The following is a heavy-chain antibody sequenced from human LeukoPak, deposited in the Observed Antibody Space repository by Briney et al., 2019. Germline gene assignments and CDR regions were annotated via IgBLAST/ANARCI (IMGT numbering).Heavy chain of an antibody. V-gene: IGHV3-23*01. CDR3: AKDQVGLLWFGELNSGVRFDP. D-gene: IGHD3-10*01. CDR2: IRPGADKT. Sequence: GGSLRLSCAASGFPFSSYAMTWVRLSPGKGLEWVSSIRPGADKTYYADSVKGRFTISRDNSKNTLYLQMNSLRAEDTAVYYCAKDQVGLLWFGELNSGVRFDPWGQGTLVTVSS. CDR1: GFPFSSYA. J-gene: IGHJ5*02.